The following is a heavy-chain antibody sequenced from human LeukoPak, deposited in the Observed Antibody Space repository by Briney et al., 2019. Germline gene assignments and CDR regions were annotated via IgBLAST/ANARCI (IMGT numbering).Heavy chain of an antibody. J-gene: IGHJ5*02. D-gene: IGHD3-10*01. V-gene: IGHV4-61*01. CDR1: GGSISSSSYY. CDR3: ARELYGTGDNWFDP. CDR2: IYYSGST. Sequence: SQTLSLTCTVSGGSISSSSYYWSWIRQPPGKELEWFGYIYYSGSTNYNPSLKSRVTISVDTSKNQFSLKLSSVTAPDTAVYYCARELYGTGDNWFDPWGQGTLVTVSS.